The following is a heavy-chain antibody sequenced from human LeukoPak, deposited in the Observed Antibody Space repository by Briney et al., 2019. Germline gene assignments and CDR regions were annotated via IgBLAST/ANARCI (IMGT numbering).Heavy chain of an antibody. V-gene: IGHV3-21*01. CDR2: ISSGGRYV. Sequence: GGSLRLSCAASGFSFSTYSMNWVRQAPGKGLEWVSSISSGGRYVYYADSVKGRFTISRDNAKNSLYLQMNSLRAEDTAVYYCAKDRVAAAGYYYYGMDVWGQGTTVTVSS. J-gene: IGHJ6*02. D-gene: IGHD6-13*01. CDR3: AKDRVAAAGYYYYGMDV. CDR1: GFSFSTYS.